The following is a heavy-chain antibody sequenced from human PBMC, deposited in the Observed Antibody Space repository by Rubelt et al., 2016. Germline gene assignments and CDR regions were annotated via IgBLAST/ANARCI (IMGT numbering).Heavy chain of an antibody. D-gene: IGHD3-22*01. J-gene: IGHJ4*02. CDR2: INPSGST. Sequence: QVQLQQWGAGLLKPSETLSLTCAVYGGSFSGYYWSWIRQPPGKGLEWSGEINPSGSTNYNQSLKSRVTISVETSKNQFSLKLGSVTAADTAVYYCARGKEGLGVTMMDYWGQGTLVTVSS. CDR1: GGSFSGYY. CDR3: ARGKEGLGVTMMDY. V-gene: IGHV4-34*01.